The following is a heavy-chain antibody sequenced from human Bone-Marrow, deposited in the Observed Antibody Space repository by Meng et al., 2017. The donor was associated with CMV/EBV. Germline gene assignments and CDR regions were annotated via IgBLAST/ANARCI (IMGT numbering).Heavy chain of an antibody. V-gene: IGHV4-59*01. CDR2: IYYSGST. CDR1: GGSISSYY. Sequence: SETLSLTCTAPGGSISSYYWSWIRQPPGKGLEWIGYIYYSGSTNYNPSLKSRVTISVDTSKNQFSLKLSSVTAADTAVYYCARSYEDIVVVPAADTAPRYYYYGRDVWGQGNTVNV. J-gene: IGHJ6*02. D-gene: IGHD2-2*01. CDR3: ARSYEDIVVVPAADTAPRYYYYGRDV.